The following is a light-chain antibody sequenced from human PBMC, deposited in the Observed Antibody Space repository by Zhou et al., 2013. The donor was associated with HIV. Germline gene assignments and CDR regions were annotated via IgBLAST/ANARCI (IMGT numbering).Light chain of an antibody. V-gene: IGKV3D-20*02. CDR3: QQRSNWPLLT. CDR2: GAS. CDR1: QSVSNNF. Sequence: EIGLTQSPGTLSLSPGERAILSCSASQSVSNNFLAWYQQKPGQAPRLLIYGASTRATGIPDRFSGSASGTDFTLTITRLGPEDFAVYYCQQRSNWPLLTFGGGTKVEIK. J-gene: IGKJ4*01.